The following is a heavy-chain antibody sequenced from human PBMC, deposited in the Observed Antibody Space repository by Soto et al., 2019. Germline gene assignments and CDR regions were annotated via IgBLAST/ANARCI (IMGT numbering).Heavy chain of an antibody. CDR1: GFTFSSYA. CDR2: ISGSGGST. J-gene: IGHJ4*02. V-gene: IGHV3-23*01. CDR3: AKVNTVTKQCDY. D-gene: IGHD4-17*01. Sequence: GGSLRLSCAASGFTFSSYAMSWVRQAPGKGLEWVSAISGSGGSTYYADSVKGRFTISRDNSKTTLYLQMNSLRAEDTAVYYCAKVNTVTKQCDYWGQGTLVTVSS.